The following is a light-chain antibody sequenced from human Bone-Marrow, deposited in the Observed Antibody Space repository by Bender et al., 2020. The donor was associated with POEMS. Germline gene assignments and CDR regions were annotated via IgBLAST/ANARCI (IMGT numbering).Light chain of an antibody. J-gene: IGLJ3*02. Sequence: QSVLTQPPSASGTPGQMVTISCSGSNSNIGTNAVNWYQQFPVTAPPLLIYSDNQRPSGVPDRFYAFKSGTSASLDISGLQSEDEADYYCATWHDSLSAWVFGGGTKLTVL. CDR3: ATWHDSLSAWV. V-gene: IGLV1-44*01. CDR2: SDN. CDR1: NSNIGTNA.